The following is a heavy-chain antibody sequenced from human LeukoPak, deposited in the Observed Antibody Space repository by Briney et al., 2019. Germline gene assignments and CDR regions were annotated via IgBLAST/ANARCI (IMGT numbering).Heavy chain of an antibody. CDR2: ISWNSGSI. D-gene: IGHD3-22*01. J-gene: IGHJ4*02. CDR3: AKDVDADSSGYTAADY. Sequence: PGGSLRLSCAASGFTFDDYAMHWVRQAPGKGLELVSGISWNSGSIGYADSVKGRFTISRDNAKSSLYLQMNSLRAEDTALYYCAKDVDADSSGYTAADYWGQGTLVTVSS. V-gene: IGHV3-9*01. CDR1: GFTFDDYA.